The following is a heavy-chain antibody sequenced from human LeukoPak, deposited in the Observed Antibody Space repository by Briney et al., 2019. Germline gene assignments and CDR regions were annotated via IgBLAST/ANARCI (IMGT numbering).Heavy chain of an antibody. V-gene: IGHV3-7*04. Sequence: GGSLRLSCVSSELTFSSYWMSWARQAPGKGLEWVANIKEDGNEKNYVDSVKGRFTISRDNAKNSLYLQMNSLSAEDTAVYYCVRGGHLDYWGQGTLVTVSS. CDR3: VRGGHLDY. J-gene: IGHJ4*02. CDR1: ELTFSSYW. CDR2: IKEDGNEK.